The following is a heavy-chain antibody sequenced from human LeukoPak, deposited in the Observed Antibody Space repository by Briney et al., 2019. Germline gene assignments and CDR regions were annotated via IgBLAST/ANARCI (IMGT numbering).Heavy chain of an antibody. CDR1: GFTFSDYY. V-gene: IGHV3-11*01. D-gene: IGHD2-2*01. CDR2: ISSSGTTK. Sequence: PGGSLRLSCAASGFTFSDYYLSWIRQAPGKGLEWISYISSSGTTKYYADSVKGRFTMSRDNAKNSLYLQMNSLRAEDTAVYYCGRYCSSTNCNDAFDIWGQGTVVTVSS. CDR3: GRYCSSTNCNDAFDI. J-gene: IGHJ3*02.